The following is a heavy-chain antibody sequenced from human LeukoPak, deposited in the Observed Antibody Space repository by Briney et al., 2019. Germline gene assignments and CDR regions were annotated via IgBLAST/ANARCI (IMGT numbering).Heavy chain of an antibody. CDR1: GFTFSSYS. CDR3: AELGITMIGGV. CDR2: ISSNSRYI. D-gene: IGHD3-10*02. Sequence: GGSLRLSCAASGFTFSSYSMNWVRQAPGKGLEWVSSISSNSRYIYYADSVKGRFTISRDNAKNSLYLQMNSLRAEDTAVYYCAELGITMIGGVWGKGTTVTISS. V-gene: IGHV3-21*01. J-gene: IGHJ6*04.